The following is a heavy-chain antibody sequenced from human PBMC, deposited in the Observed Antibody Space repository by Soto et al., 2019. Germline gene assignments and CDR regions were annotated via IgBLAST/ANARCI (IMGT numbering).Heavy chain of an antibody. CDR2: IIPIFGTA. Sequence: QVQLVQSGAEVKKPGSSVKVSCKASGGTFSSYAISWVRQAPGQGLEWMGGIIPIFGTANYAQKFQGRVTITRDTSASTAYMELSSLRSEDTAGYYCAREGSYCTNGVCYIWFDPWGQGTLVTGSS. D-gene: IGHD2-8*01. CDR3: AREGSYCTNGVCYIWFDP. V-gene: IGHV1-69*06. CDR1: GGTFSSYA. J-gene: IGHJ5*02.